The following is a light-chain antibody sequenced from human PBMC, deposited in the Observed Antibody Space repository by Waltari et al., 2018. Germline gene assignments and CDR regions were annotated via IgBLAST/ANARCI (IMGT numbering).Light chain of an antibody. V-gene: IGKV3-11*01. CDR3: QQRSTWYT. CDR1: QSVNNY. J-gene: IGKJ2*01. Sequence: EIVLTHSPATLSLSPGARATLSCKASQSVNNYLAWYQQKPGQAPRLLIYDASNRATGIPARFSGSGSGTDFTLTITSLEPEDFAVYYCQQRSTWYTFGQGTKLEIK. CDR2: DAS.